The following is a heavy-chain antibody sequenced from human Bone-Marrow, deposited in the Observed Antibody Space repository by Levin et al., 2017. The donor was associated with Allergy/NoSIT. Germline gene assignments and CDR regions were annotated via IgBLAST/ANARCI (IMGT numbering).Heavy chain of an antibody. CDR1: GFSVVSRF. CDR3: ARVDQYNWNDGDELDI. Sequence: GGSRRLSCTASGFSVVSRFMSWVRQAPGKGLEWVSVIYSGEETYYADSVKGRFTISRDYSNNALDLQMNSLTSADTPVYYCARVDQYNWNDGDELDIWGQGTMVSVSS. V-gene: IGHV3-66*02. D-gene: IGHD1-1*01. J-gene: IGHJ3*02. CDR2: IYSGEET.